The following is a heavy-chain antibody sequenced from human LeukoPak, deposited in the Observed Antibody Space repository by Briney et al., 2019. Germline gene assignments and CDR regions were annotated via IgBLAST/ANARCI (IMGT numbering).Heavy chain of an antibody. Sequence: PGGSLRLSCAASGFNVSNNYMSWVRQAPGKGLEWVSVIYRGGSTYYADSVKGRFTMPRDNSKNTVYHQMDSLRAEDTAVYYCARDRGAAAGNWGQGTLVTVSS. CDR2: IYRGGST. V-gene: IGHV3-53*01. CDR1: GFNVSNNY. D-gene: IGHD6-13*01. CDR3: ARDRGAAAGN. J-gene: IGHJ4*02.